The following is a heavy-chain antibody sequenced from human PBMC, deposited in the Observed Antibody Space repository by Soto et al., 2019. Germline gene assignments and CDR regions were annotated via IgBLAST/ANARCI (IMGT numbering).Heavy chain of an antibody. CDR1: GFTFSSYG. Sequence: GGSLRLSCAASGFTFSSYGMHWVRQAPGKGLEWVAVISYDGSNKYYADSVKGRFTISRDNSKNTLYLQMNSLRAEDTAVYYCAKDLNFSGYDRPVPGYYYGMDVWGQGTTVTVSS. CDR2: ISYDGSNK. J-gene: IGHJ6*02. D-gene: IGHD5-12*01. CDR3: AKDLNFSGYDRPVPGYYYGMDV. V-gene: IGHV3-30*18.